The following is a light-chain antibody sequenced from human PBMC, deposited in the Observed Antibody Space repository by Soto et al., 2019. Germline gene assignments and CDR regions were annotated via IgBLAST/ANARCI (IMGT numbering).Light chain of an antibody. V-gene: IGKV3-15*01. Sequence: EIVVTQSPATLSVSPGERATLSCRASQRVSSYLAWYQQKPGQAPRLLIFDASTRATGIPARFSGSGSGTEFTLTISSLQSEDFAVYYCQQYNNWPRTFGTGTKVDIK. CDR1: QRVSSY. CDR3: QQYNNWPRT. CDR2: DAS. J-gene: IGKJ3*01.